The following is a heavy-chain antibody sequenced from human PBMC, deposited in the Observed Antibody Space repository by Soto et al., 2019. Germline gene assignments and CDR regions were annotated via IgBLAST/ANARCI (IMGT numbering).Heavy chain of an antibody. CDR2: IRSKANNYAT. V-gene: IGHV3-73*02. CDR3: ASSVTTPFDF. CDR1: GFTFSGSA. Sequence: EVQLVESGGGLVQPGGSLKLSCAASGFTFSGSAMHWVRQASGKGLEWVGRIRSKANNYATVYAASVKGRFTISRDDSKSTAYLQMNSPKTDDTAVYYCASSVTTPFDFWGLGTLVTVSS. J-gene: IGHJ4*02. D-gene: IGHD4-17*01.